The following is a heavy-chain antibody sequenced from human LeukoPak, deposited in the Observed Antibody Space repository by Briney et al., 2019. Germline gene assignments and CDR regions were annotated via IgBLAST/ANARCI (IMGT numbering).Heavy chain of an antibody. CDR2: IYSGGTT. CDR1: GFTVSSHY. J-gene: IGHJ4*02. V-gene: IGHV3-53*01. D-gene: IGHD2-21*02. CDR3: ARDSESCGGDCLDY. Sequence: GGPLRLSCAASGFTVSSHYMSWVRQAPGKGLEWVSVIYSGGTTYYADSVKGRFTISRDNSKNTLYLQMNSLRAEDTAVYYCARDSESCGGDCLDYWGQGTLVTVSS.